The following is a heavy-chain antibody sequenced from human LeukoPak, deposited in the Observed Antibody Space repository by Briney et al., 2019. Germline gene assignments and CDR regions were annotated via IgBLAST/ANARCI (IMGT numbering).Heavy chain of an antibody. CDR3: ARLQGPSRQYYYYAMDV. CDR2: TNPSGGST. Sequence: GASVKVSCKASGYTFISYYIHWVRQGPGQGLEWMGITNPSGGSTSYAQRFQGRVTMTRDTSTSTVHMELRSLRSEDTAVYYCARLQGPSRQYYYYAMDVWGQGTTVTVSS. V-gene: IGHV1-46*01. CDR1: GYTFISYY. J-gene: IGHJ6*02.